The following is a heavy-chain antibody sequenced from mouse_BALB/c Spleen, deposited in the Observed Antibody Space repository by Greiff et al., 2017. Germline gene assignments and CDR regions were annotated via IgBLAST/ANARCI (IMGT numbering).Heavy chain of an antibody. J-gene: IGHJ3*01. V-gene: IGHV5-9-4*01. CDR2: ISSGGSYT. CDR3: ASPMIMGSFAY. D-gene: IGHD2-4*01. Sequence: EVHLVESGGGLVKPGGSLKLSCAASGFTFSSYAMSWVRQSPEKRLEWVAEISSGGSYTYYPDTVTGRFTISRDNAKNTLYLEMSSLRSEDTAMYYCASPMIMGSFAYWGQGTLVTVSA. CDR1: GFTFSSYA.